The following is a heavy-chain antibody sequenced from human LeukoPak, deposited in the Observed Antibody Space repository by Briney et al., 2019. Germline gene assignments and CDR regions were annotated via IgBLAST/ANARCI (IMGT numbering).Heavy chain of an antibody. CDR3: ARGRDSGSPYDAFDI. Sequence: ASVKVSCKASGYTFTGYYMHWVRQAPGQGLEWMGWINPNSGGTNYAEKFQGRVTMTRDTSISTAYMELSRLRSDDTAVYYCARGRDSGSPYDAFDIWGQGTMVTVSS. V-gene: IGHV1-2*02. CDR2: INPNSGGT. J-gene: IGHJ3*02. D-gene: IGHD1-26*01. CDR1: GYTFTGYY.